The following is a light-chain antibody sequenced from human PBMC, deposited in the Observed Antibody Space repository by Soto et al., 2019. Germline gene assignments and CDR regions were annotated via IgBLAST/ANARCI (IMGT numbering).Light chain of an antibody. Sequence: DIQMTQSASSLVASLGDRVTITCQASQNINNYLNWYQQQPGRAPKLLIHDASNLEAGVPSRLRGSASGTDSTFTISRLQPEDIATYYCQQYENLPAFGQGTRLEIK. CDR2: DAS. CDR1: QNINNY. CDR3: QQYENLPA. V-gene: IGKV1-33*01. J-gene: IGKJ5*01.